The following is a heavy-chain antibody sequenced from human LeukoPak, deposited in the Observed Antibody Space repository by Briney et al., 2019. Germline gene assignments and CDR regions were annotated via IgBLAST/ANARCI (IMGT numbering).Heavy chain of an antibody. CDR1: GYTFTSYY. CDR3: AREFHRAVGALLNDY. J-gene: IGHJ4*02. CDR2: INPSGGST. V-gene: IGHV1-46*01. Sequence: GASVKVSCKASGYTFTSYYMHWVRQAPGQGLEWMGIINPSGGSTSYAQKFQGRVTMTRDTSTSTVYMELSSLRSEDTAVYYCAREFHRAVGALLNDYWGQGTLVTVSS. D-gene: IGHD6-19*01.